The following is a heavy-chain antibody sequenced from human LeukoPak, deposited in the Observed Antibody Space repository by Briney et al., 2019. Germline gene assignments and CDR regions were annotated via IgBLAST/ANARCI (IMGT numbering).Heavy chain of an antibody. V-gene: IGHV1-46*01. Sequence: ASVKVSCKACGYTFTSYYRHWVRQAPGQGLEWMGIINPSGGSTSYAQKFQGRVAMTRDMSTSTVYMELSSLRSEDTAVYYCAREGHLGMDVWGKGTTVTVSS. J-gene: IGHJ6*04. CDR1: GYTFTSYY. CDR3: AREGHLGMDV. CDR2: INPSGGST.